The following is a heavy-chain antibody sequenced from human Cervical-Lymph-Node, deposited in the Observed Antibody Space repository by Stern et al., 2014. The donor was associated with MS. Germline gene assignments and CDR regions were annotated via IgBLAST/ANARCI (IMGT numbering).Heavy chain of an antibody. J-gene: IGHJ3*01. V-gene: IGHV1-2*02. CDR1: GYTFSDYY. D-gene: IGHD2-21*02. Sequence: QVQLVQSGPEVKKPGASVKVSCKASGYTFSDYYMHWVRQAPGQGLEWMGWVNPISGVTNYAQKYEGGVSMTRDKSINTAYIELSGLISDDTAVYYCARVRSVSVETAGGEAFDLWGQGTVLTVSS. CDR3: ARVRSVSVETAGGEAFDL. CDR2: VNPISGVT.